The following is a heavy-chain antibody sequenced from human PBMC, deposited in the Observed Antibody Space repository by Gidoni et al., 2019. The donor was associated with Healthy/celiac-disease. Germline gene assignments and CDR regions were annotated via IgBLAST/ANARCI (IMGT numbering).Heavy chain of an antibody. V-gene: IGHV3-30*18. CDR3: AKDLADSSGYFPPLYFDY. J-gene: IGHJ4*02. CDR2: ISYDGSNK. D-gene: IGHD3-22*01. CDR1: GFTFSTYG. Sequence: QVPLVESGGGVVQPGRSLRLSCAASGFTFSTYGMHGVRQAPGKGLEWVAVISYDGSNKYYADSVKGRFTISRDNSKNTLYLQMNSLRAEDTAVYYCAKDLADSSGYFPPLYFDYWGQGTLVTVSS.